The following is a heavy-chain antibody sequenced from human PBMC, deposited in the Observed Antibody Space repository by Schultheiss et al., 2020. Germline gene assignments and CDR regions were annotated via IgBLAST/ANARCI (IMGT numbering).Heavy chain of an antibody. J-gene: IGHJ4*02. Sequence: SETLSLTCTVSGGSISSGGYYWSWIRQHPGKGLEWIGYIYYSGSTYYNPSLKSRVTISVDTSKNQFSLKLSSVTAADTAVYYCARACPTSRRYSSRPVSYSDYWGQGTLVTVSS. CDR3: ARACPTSRRYSSRPVSYSDY. D-gene: IGHD6-13*01. V-gene: IGHV4-31*03. CDR1: GGSISSGGYY. CDR2: IYYSGST.